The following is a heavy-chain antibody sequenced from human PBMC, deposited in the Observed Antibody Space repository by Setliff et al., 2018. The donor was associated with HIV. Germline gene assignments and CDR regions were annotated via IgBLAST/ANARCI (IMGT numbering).Heavy chain of an antibody. V-gene: IGHV1-69*05. CDR3: ARESACSSTSCPKVLDY. D-gene: IGHD2-2*01. CDR2: TIPMFGTA. Sequence: SVKVSCKASGYSFTFYSMHWVRQAPGQGLEWMGGTIPMFGTANYAQKFQGRVTITTDESTNTGYMELSSLRSEDTAVYYCARESACSSTSCPKVLDYWGQGTLVTVSS. CDR1: GYSFTFYS. J-gene: IGHJ4*02.